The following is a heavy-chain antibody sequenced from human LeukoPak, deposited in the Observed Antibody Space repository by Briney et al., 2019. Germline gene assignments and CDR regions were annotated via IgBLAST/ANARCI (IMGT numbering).Heavy chain of an antibody. V-gene: IGHV1-8*03. CDR3: ARGGSSTRTGGYYFDY. CDR1: GYTFTSYG. D-gene: IGHD2-2*01. Sequence: ASVKVSCKASGYTFTSYGINWVRQATGQGLEWMGWMNPNSGNTGYAQKFQGRVTITRNTSISTAYMELSSLRSEDTAVYYCARGGSSTRTGGYYFDYWGQGTLVTVSS. CDR2: MNPNSGNT. J-gene: IGHJ4*02.